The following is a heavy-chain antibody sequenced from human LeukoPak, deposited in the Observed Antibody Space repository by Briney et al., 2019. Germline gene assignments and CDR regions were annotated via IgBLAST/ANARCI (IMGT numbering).Heavy chain of an antibody. J-gene: IGHJ4*02. CDR2: LAAYIGET. Sequence: ASLKVSCTAAGYTFTNNGIIWVWQAPGPGLGWVGCLAAYIGETHNAQNLQGKGTITTDTDTSTAYMELRSLRSDDTAVYYCARSGVGYFYDHSGYYPLDYWGQGTLVTVSS. D-gene: IGHD3-22*01. V-gene: IGHV1-18*01. CDR1: GYTFTNNG. CDR3: ARSGVGYFYDHSGYYPLDY.